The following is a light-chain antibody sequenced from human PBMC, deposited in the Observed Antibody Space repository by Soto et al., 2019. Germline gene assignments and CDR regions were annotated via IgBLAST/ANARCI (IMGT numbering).Light chain of an antibody. CDR3: QQYNWYT. CDR1: QSVSNN. V-gene: IGKV3-15*01. J-gene: IGKJ2*01. Sequence: EVVLTQSPVTLSVSPGERATLSCRASQSVSNNLAWYQQKPGQAPRLLIYGASTRATGIPARFSGSGSGTEFTLTISSLQSEDFAVYYCQQYNWYTFGQGTKLEIK. CDR2: GAS.